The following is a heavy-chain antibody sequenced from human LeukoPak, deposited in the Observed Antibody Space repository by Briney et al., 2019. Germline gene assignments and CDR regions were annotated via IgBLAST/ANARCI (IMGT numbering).Heavy chain of an antibody. Sequence: GASVKVPCKASGYTFTSYDINWVRQATGQGLEWMGWMNPNSGNTGYAQKFQGRVTMTRNTSISTAYMELSSLRSEDTAVYYCARRGRTTGTTKWFDPWGQGTLVTVSS. D-gene: IGHD1-1*01. V-gene: IGHV1-8*01. CDR1: GYTFTSYD. CDR3: ARRGRTTGTTKWFDP. CDR2: MNPNSGNT. J-gene: IGHJ5*02.